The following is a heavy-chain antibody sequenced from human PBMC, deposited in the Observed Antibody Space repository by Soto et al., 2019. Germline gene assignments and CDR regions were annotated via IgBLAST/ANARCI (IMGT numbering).Heavy chain of an antibody. CDR1: GDSMSSNGAA. Sequence: SQTLSLTCAISGDSMSSNGAAWNWIRQSPSRGLEWLGRTYYRSKWYNDYAVSVEGRITVNPDTSKNQFFLQLNSVTPEDTAVYYCAKGRASYYAMDVWGQGTTVTVSS. J-gene: IGHJ6*02. CDR2: TYYRSKWYN. V-gene: IGHV6-1*01. CDR3: AKGRASYYAMDV.